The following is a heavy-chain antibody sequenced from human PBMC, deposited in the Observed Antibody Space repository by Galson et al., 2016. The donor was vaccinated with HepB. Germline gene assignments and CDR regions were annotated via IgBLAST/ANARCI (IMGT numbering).Heavy chain of an antibody. CDR1: GFSVSDDY. V-gene: IGHV3-53*01. CDR2: IYSDGRT. CDR3: ARDTSSNMRADW. Sequence: SLRLSCAASGFSVSDDYMSWVRQAPGKRLEWVSIIYSDGRTYYADTVKGRFTISRDSTRNTLYLQMNSLSPDDTAVYYCARDTSSNMRADWWGQGTLVTVSS. J-gene: IGHJ4*02. D-gene: IGHD3-16*01.